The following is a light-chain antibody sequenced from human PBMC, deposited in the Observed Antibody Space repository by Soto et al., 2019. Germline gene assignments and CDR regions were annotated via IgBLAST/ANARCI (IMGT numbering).Light chain of an antibody. J-gene: IGKJ1*01. V-gene: IGKV3-20*01. Sequence: EMVLTQSPGTLSLSPGEIATLSCSASQSVSSDFLAWYQQKPGQAPRLLIYAASSRASGIPDRFNGSGSETDFTLTRSRLEPEDFAVYYCLKYGRSPGCTFGQATKVEIK. CDR1: QSVSSDF. CDR3: LKYGRSPGCT. CDR2: AAS.